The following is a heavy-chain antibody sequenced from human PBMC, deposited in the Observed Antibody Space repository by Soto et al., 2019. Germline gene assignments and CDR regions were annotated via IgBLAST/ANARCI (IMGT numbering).Heavy chain of an antibody. V-gene: IGHV4-31*03. CDR1: GGSISSGGYY. D-gene: IGHD2-15*01. CDR2: IYYSGST. CDR3: AREGSSGGSGYYYYYMDV. J-gene: IGHJ6*03. Sequence: SETLSLTCTVSGGSISSGGYYWSWIRQHPGKGLEWIGYIYYSGSTYYNPSLKSRVTISVDTSKNQFSLKLSSVTAADTAVYYCAREGSSGGSGYYYYYMDVWGKGTTVTVSS.